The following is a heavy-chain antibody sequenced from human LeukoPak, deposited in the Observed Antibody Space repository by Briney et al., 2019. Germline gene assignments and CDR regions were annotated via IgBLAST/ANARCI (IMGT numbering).Heavy chain of an antibody. D-gene: IGHD1-26*01. CDR2: INPNSGGT. Sequence: GASVKVSCKASGYTFTDYYMHWVRQAPGQGLEWMGWINPNSGGTNYAQKFQGRVTMTRDTSISTAYMELSRLRSDDTAVYYCARARERWIESVWWFDPWGQRTLVTVSS. V-gene: IGHV1-2*02. CDR1: GYTFTDYY. CDR3: ARARERWIESVWWFDP. J-gene: IGHJ5*02.